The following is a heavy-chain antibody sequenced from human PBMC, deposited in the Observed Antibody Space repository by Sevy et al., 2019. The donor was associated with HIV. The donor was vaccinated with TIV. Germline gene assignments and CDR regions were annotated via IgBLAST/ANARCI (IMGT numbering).Heavy chain of an antibody. CDR3: ARHLRYSSGGHWFDP. J-gene: IGHJ5*02. CDR1: GYGFSNYW. D-gene: IGHD6-19*01. Sequence: GESLKISCKASGYGFSNYWIGWVRQMPGKGLEWMGIVWPGDTDARYNPSFQGQVTISVAKSVNTSYLQWSSLKASDAAMYYCARHLRYSSGGHWFDPWGQGTLVTVSS. CDR2: VWPGDTDA. V-gene: IGHV5-51*01.